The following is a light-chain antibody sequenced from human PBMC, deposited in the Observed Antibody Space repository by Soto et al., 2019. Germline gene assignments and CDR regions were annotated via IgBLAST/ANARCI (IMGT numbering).Light chain of an antibody. CDR3: NSNAGSNDLRV. Sequence: QSALTQPPSASGSPGQSVTISCTGTSSDLGGYNYVSWYQQHPGKAPKLMIYEVSKRPSGVPDRFSGFKSGNTASLTVSGLQTEDEADYYCNSNAGSNDLRVFGGGTKLTV. CDR2: EVS. CDR1: SSDLGGYNY. J-gene: IGLJ3*02. V-gene: IGLV2-8*01.